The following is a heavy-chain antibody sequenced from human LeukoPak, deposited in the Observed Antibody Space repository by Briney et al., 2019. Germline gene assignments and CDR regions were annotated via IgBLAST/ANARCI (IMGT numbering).Heavy chain of an antibody. D-gene: IGHD5-18*01. CDR3: ARLRYSYAHYYHMDV. CDR1: GFTFSNYW. CDR2: IKEDGSEQ. V-gene: IGHV3-7*01. Sequence: GGSLRLSCEGSGFTFSNYWTSWVRQAPGKGLEWVANIKEDGSEQKYVDSVKGRFIISRDNAKNSLYLQMNSLRAEDTAVYYCARLRYSYAHYYHMDVWGKGTTVTVSS. J-gene: IGHJ6*03.